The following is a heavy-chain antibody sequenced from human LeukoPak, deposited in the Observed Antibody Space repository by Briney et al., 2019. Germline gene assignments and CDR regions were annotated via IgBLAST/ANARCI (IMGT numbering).Heavy chain of an antibody. CDR1: GFTFSSYA. D-gene: IGHD3-3*01. V-gene: IGHV3-30-3*01. J-gene: IGHJ6*03. Sequence: AGGSLRLSCAASGFTFSSYAMHWVRQAPGKGLEWVAVISYDGSNKYYADSVKGRFTISRDNSKNTLYLQMNSLRAEDTAVYYCARVHYDFWSGYYVAPYYYYMDVWGKGTTVTVSS. CDR3: ARVHYDFWSGYYVAPYYYYMDV. CDR2: ISYDGSNK.